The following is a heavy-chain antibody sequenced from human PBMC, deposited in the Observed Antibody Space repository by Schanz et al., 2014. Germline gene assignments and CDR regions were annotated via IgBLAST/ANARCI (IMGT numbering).Heavy chain of an antibody. J-gene: IGHJ4*02. CDR3: ARVGRDYISSSVLDSLHY. Sequence: QVVLMESGGGVVRPGRSVRLSCVASGFTFRSYGMHWVRQAPGKGLEWVAHISFDGGKTYYADSVKGRFTISRDNTKNTRVLQMNNLSPEDTALYFCARVGRDYISSSVLDSLHYWGQGSLVTVS. CDR1: GFTFRSYG. V-gene: IGHV3-30*04. D-gene: IGHD6-6*01. CDR2: ISFDGGKT.